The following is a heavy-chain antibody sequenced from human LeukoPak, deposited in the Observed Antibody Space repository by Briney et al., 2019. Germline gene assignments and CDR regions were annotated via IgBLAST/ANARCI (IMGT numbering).Heavy chain of an antibody. CDR2: IIPIFGTA. CDR3: ARARRSGYYDILTGYVDY. J-gene: IGHJ4*02. CDR1: GGTFSSYA. Sequence: GASVKVSCKAPGGTFSSYAISWVRQAPGQGLEWMGGIIPIFGTANYAQKFQGRVTITADESTSTAYMELSSLRSEDAAVYYCARARRSGYYDILTGYVDYWGQGTLVTVSS. D-gene: IGHD3-9*01. V-gene: IGHV1-69*13.